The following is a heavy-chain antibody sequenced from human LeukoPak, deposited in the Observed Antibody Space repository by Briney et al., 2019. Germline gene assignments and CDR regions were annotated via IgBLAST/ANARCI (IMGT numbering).Heavy chain of an antibody. CDR2: IDWDDDQ. D-gene: IGHD6-13*01. J-gene: IGHJ4*02. CDR1: GFSVSTSGMR. CDR3: AAAAGSWYDY. V-gene: IGHV2-70*04. Sequence: ESGPALVKPTQTLTLTCTFSGFSVSTSGMRANWIRQPPGKALEWLARIDWDDDQFYSTSLKTRLTISKDTSKNQVVLTMTNMDPVDTATYYCAAAAGSWYDYWGQGTLVTVSS.